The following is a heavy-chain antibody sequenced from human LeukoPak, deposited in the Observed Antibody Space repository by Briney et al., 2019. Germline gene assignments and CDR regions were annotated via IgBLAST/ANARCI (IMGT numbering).Heavy chain of an antibody. Sequence: PGGPLRLSCAASGLSVTSNHMNWVRQAPGKGLEWVSIIYTGGTTHYADSLNDRFTISRDDSINTLYLQMNSLRAEDTAVYYCARDSSSYYFDYWGQGTLVTVSS. D-gene: IGHD6-6*01. CDR3: ARDSSSYYFDY. J-gene: IGHJ4*02. V-gene: IGHV3-66*01. CDR2: IYTGGTT. CDR1: GLSVTSNH.